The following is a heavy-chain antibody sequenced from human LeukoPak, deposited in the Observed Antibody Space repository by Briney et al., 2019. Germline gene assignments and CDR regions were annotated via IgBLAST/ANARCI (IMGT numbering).Heavy chain of an antibody. CDR1: GFPFSNYA. D-gene: IGHD3-16*01. CDR3: ARGQGVETGIILFYFDF. Sequence: PGGSLRLSCTASGFPFSNYAMHWVRQAPGQGLDWVAVISYDGTNKYYADSVKGRFTISRDNSKNTLYLQMNSLRAEDAAAYYCARGQGVETGIILFYFDFWGQGTLVTVSS. J-gene: IGHJ4*02. V-gene: IGHV3-30-3*01. CDR2: ISYDGTNK.